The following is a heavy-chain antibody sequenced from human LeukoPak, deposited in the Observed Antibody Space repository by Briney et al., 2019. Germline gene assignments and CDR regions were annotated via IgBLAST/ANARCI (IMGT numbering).Heavy chain of an antibody. Sequence: PGGSLRLSCAASGFTFSSYAMTWVRQAPGSGLEWVSGISGSGGRTYYADSVKGRFTISRDNSKNTLYSQMNSLRAEDTAVYYCAKGLNSEHYTYFDYWGQGTLVTVSS. CDR1: GFTFSSYA. V-gene: IGHV3-23*01. D-gene: IGHD1-26*01. CDR2: ISGSGGRT. J-gene: IGHJ4*02. CDR3: AKGLNSEHYTYFDY.